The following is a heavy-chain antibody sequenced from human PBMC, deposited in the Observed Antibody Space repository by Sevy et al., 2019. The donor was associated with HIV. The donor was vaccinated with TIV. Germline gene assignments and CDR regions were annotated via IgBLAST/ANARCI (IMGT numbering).Heavy chain of an antibody. J-gene: IGHJ6*02. CDR3: ARDRGVGTSSYGMDV. CDR1: GLTFISFSSSS. V-gene: IGHV3-21*01. CDR2: ISSAGTYI. D-gene: IGHD1-26*01. Sequence: GGSPRLSCAASGLTFISFSSSSMNWVRQAPGKGLEWVSSISSAGTYIYYADSMKGRFTISRDNAKSSVYLQMNSLRAEDTAVYYCARDRGVGTSSYGMDVWGQGTTVTVSS.